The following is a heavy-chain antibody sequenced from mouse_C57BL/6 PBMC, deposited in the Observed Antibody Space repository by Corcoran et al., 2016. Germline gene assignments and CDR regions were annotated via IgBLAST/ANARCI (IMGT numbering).Heavy chain of an antibody. Sequence: QIQLVQSGPELKKPGETVKISCKASGYTFTTYGMSWVKQDAGKGLKWMGWINTYSGVPTYADDFKGRFAFSLETSASTAYLQINNLKNEDTATYFCASSGALWLAYWGQGTLVTVSA. CDR1: GYTFTTYG. CDR3: ASSGALWLAY. CDR2: INTYSGVP. D-gene: IGHD4-1*01. J-gene: IGHJ3*01. V-gene: IGHV9-3*01.